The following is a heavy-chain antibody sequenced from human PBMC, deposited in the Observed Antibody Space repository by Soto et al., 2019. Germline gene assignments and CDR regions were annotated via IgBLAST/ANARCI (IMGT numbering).Heavy chain of an antibody. D-gene: IGHD3-16*02. Sequence: QVQLVQSGAEVEKPGASVKVSCKASGYTFTNYGITWVRQAPGQGLEWMGWINTYNGNTKYAQRLQGRVTMTADTSTSTAYMELRSLRSDDTAVYYCARERGNYRYFDYWGQGTLVTVSS. CDR1: GYTFTNYG. CDR3: ARERGNYRYFDY. J-gene: IGHJ4*02. CDR2: INTYNGNT. V-gene: IGHV1-18*01.